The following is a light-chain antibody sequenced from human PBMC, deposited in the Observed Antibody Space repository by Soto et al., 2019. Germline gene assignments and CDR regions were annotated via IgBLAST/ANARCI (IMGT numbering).Light chain of an antibody. CDR2: DAS. CDR3: QHYDTYSLA. J-gene: IGKJ4*01. CDR1: QSINNY. V-gene: IGKV1-5*01. Sequence: DIQMTQSPSSLSASVGDRVTITCRASQSINNYLSWYQQKPGKAPKLLIYDASSLVSGVPSRFSGSESGTEFTLTISSLQPDDFATYYCQHYDTYSLAFGGGTKVDIK.